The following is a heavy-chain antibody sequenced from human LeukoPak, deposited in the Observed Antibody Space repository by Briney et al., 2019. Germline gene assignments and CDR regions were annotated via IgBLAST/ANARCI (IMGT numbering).Heavy chain of an antibody. J-gene: IGHJ4*02. CDR1: GYTFSSYA. V-gene: IGHV3-21*01. Sequence: GGSLRLSCAASGYTFSSYAMHWVRQAPGKGLEWVSSISSSSTYIYYADSVKGRFTISRDNAKNSLYLQMNSLRAEDTAVYYCARDGEYSSSSLDYWGQGTLVTVSS. D-gene: IGHD6-6*01. CDR3: ARDGEYSSSSLDY. CDR2: ISSSSTYI.